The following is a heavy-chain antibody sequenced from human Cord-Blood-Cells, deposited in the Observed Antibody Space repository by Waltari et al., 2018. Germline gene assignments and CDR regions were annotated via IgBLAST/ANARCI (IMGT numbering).Heavy chain of an antibody. Sequence: QVQLQESGPGLVKHSETLSLPCTVSGYAISSGYHWGWIRQPPGKGLEWIGSIYHSGSTYYNPSLKSRVTISVDTSKNQFSLKLSSVTAADTAVYYCARGPYNWNYQVDAFDIWGQGTMVTVSS. D-gene: IGHD1-7*01. J-gene: IGHJ3*02. V-gene: IGHV4-38-2*02. CDR2: IYHSGST. CDR3: ARGPYNWNYQVDAFDI. CDR1: GYAISSGYH.